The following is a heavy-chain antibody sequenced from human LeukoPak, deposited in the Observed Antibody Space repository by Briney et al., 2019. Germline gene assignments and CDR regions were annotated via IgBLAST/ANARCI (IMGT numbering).Heavy chain of an antibody. D-gene: IGHD1-1*01. Sequence: HTGGSLRLSCAASGFSVTNNYMSWVRQAPGKGLEWVSIIYSGGTTDYADSVKGRFTISRDNSKNTLYLQMSSLRADDTAVYYCARGQQDDWKRAASPPMFDFWGHGTLVTVSS. V-gene: IGHV3-66*01. J-gene: IGHJ4*01. CDR2: IYSGGTT. CDR1: GFSVTNNY. CDR3: ARGQQDDWKRAASPPMFDF.